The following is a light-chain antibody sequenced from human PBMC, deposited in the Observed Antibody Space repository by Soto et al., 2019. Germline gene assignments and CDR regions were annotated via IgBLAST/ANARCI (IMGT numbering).Light chain of an antibody. J-gene: IGLJ1*01. CDR2: DVN. CDR3: CSYAGRSTSV. V-gene: IGLV2-11*01. CDR1: SSDVGGYDS. Sequence: QSVLTQPRSVSGSPGQSVTVSCTGTSSDVGGYDSVSWYQQHPGKAPKPMIYDVNKWPSGVPDRFSGSKSGNTASLTISGLQADDEADYYCCSYAGRSTSVFGTGTKVTVL.